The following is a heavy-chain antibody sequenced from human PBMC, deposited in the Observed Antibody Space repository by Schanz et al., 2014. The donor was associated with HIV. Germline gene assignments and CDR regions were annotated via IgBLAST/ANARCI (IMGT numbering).Heavy chain of an antibody. CDR2: MNPNSGNT. D-gene: IGHD3-10*01. CDR3: ARAGITMVQWRYFDS. Sequence: QVQLVQSGAEVKEPGASVKVSCKASGYTFNSHDINWVRQATGQGLEWMGWMNPNSGNTGYAQKFKGRVTMTRNTSISTAYMELSSLRSEDTAVYYCARAGITMVQWRYFDSWGQGTLVTVSS. V-gene: IGHV1-8*01. J-gene: IGHJ4*02. CDR1: GYTFNSHD.